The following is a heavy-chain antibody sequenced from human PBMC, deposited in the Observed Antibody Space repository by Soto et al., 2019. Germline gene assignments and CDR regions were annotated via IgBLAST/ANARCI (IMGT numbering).Heavy chain of an antibody. J-gene: IGHJ6*02. CDR3: AKDPYLGDSSGYYAPRWGGYYYGMDV. D-gene: IGHD3-22*01. V-gene: IGHV3-23*01. Sequence: EVQLLESGGGLVQPGGSLRLSCAASGFTFSSYAMSWVRQAPGKGLEWVSAISGSGGSTYYADSVKGRFTISRDNSKNTLYLQMNSLRAEDTAVYYCAKDPYLGDSSGYYAPRWGGYYYGMDVWGQGTTVTVSS. CDR2: ISGSGGST. CDR1: GFTFSSYA.